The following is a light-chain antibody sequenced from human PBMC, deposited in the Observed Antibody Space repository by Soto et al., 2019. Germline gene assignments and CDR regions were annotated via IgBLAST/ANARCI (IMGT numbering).Light chain of an antibody. Sequence: DIHLTQSPSTLSASVGDRVTITCRASQTISSWLAWYQQKPGKAPKLLIYKASTLKSGVPSRFSGSGSGTEFTLTISSLQPDDFATYYCQHYNSYSEACGQGTKVDIK. CDR3: QHYNSYSEA. V-gene: IGKV1-5*03. J-gene: IGKJ1*01. CDR2: KAS. CDR1: QTISSW.